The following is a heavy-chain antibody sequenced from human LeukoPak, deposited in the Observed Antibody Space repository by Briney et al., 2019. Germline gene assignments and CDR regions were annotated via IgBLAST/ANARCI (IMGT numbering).Heavy chain of an antibody. CDR3: ARDHTQLVGGYYYYYMDV. V-gene: IGHV3-11*04. CDR2: ISISGSTI. J-gene: IGHJ6*03. Sequence: GGPLRLSCAASGFTFSDYYMSWIRQAPGKGLEWVSYISISGSTIYYADSVKGRFTISRDNAKNSLYLQMNSLRAEDTAVYYCARDHTQLVGGYYYYYMDVWGKGTTVTVSS. D-gene: IGHD6-6*01. CDR1: GFTFSDYY.